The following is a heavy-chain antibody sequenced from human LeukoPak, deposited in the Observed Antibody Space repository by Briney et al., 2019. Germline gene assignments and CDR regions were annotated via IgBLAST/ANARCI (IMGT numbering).Heavy chain of an antibody. CDR2: ISGSGGST. D-gene: IGHD3-10*01. V-gene: IGHV3-23*01. CDR3: ARDFYASGSYYFDY. CDR1: GFTFSSYA. Sequence: GGSLRLSCAASGFTFSSYAMSWVRQAPGKGLEWVSAISGSGGSTYYADSVKGRFTISRDNSRTTLYLQMNSLRTEDTAVYYCARDFYASGSYYFDYWGQGTLVTVSS. J-gene: IGHJ4*02.